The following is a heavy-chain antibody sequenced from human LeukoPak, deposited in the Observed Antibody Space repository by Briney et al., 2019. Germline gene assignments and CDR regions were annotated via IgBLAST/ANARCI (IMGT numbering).Heavy chain of an antibody. CDR3: ARGRGYSYGPGGHY. Sequence: SETLSLTCTVSGGSIRSGGYFWSWIRQPPGKGLEWIGEINHSGSTNYNPSLKSRVTISVDTSKNQFSLKLSSVTAADTAVYYCARGRGYSYGPGGHYWGQGTLVTVSS. CDR1: GGSIRSGGYF. D-gene: IGHD5-18*01. V-gene: IGHV4-30-2*01. CDR2: INHSGST. J-gene: IGHJ4*02.